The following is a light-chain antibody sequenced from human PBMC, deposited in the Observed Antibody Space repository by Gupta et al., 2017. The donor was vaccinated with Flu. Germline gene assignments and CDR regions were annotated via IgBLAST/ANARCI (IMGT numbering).Light chain of an antibody. CDR2: DDS. Sequence: SYVLTQPPSVSVAPGQTARITCGGNNIGSKSVHWYQQKPCQAPVLVVYDDSDRPSGIPGRFSGSNSGNTATLTISRVEAGDEADYYCQVWDSSSDHPVFGGGTKLTVL. CDR3: QVWDSSSDHPV. CDR1: NIGSKS. V-gene: IGLV3-21*02. J-gene: IGLJ2*01.